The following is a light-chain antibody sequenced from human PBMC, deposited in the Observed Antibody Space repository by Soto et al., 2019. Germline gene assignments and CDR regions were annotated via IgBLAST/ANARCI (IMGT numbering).Light chain of an antibody. J-gene: IGLJ1*01. V-gene: IGLV2-14*01. CDR3: SSYRSSSTPVI. CDR1: SSDVGGYNY. Sequence: HSALTQPASVSGSPGQSITISCTGTSSDVGGYNYVSWYQQHPGKAPKLMIYEVSNRPSGVSNRFSGSKSGNTASLTISGLQAEYEADYYCSSYRSSSTPVIFGTGTKVTVL. CDR2: EVS.